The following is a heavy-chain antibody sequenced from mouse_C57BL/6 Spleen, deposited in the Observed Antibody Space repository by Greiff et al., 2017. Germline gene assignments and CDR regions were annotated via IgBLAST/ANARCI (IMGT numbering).Heavy chain of an antibody. D-gene: IGHD2-1*01. CDR2: ISPGSGST. Sequence: VPLQQPGAELVKPGASGKMSCKPSGHTFTSYWLTWVKQRPGQGLEWIGDISPGSGSTIYNEKFKCKVTLTVDTSSSTVYMQLSGLTSGDSAVYYCVRWGKGYAMDYWGQGTSGTVS. CDR1: GHTFTSYW. V-gene: IGHV1-55*01. J-gene: IGHJ4*01. CDR3: VRWGKGYAMDY.